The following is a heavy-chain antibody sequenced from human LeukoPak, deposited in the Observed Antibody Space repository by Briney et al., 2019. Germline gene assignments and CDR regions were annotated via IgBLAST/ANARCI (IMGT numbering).Heavy chain of an antibody. Sequence: ASVNISCKASGGSFSSYAISWVRQAPGQGLEWMGRIIPIFGTPSYAQKAQGRVTIIADIVSNTAYMEVNNLTSEDTAVYFCAKQGALRQDYYMDVWGNGTTVIVSS. V-gene: IGHV1-69*06. CDR3: AKQGALRQDYYMDV. CDR1: GGSFSSYA. J-gene: IGHJ6*03. CDR2: IIPIFGTP.